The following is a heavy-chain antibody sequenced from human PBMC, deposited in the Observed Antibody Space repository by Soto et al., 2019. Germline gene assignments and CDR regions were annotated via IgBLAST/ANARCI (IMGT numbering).Heavy chain of an antibody. V-gene: IGHV3-23*01. D-gene: IGHD3-22*01. Sequence: GGSLRLSCAASGFTFSSYTMSWVRQAPGKGLEWVSAISGSGSSTYYADSVKGRFTISRDNSKNTLYLQMNSLRAEDTAVYYCAKPGDSSVYYLDYWGHGTLVTISS. CDR2: ISGSGSST. J-gene: IGHJ4*01. CDR1: GFTFSSYT. CDR3: AKPGDSSVYYLDY.